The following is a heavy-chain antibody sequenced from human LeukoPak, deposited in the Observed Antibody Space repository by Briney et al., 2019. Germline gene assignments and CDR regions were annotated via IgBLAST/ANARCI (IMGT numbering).Heavy chain of an antibody. J-gene: IGHJ4*02. D-gene: IGHD3-9*01. CDR1: GFTFSSYA. CDR2: ISYDGSNK. Sequence: GGSLRLSCAASGFTFSSYAMHWVRQAPGKGLEWVAVISYDGSNKYYADSVKGRFTISRDNSKNTLYLQMNSLRAEDTAVYYCARGYFDRLLSYFDYWGQGTLVTVSS. CDR3: ARGYFDRLLSYFDY. V-gene: IGHV3-30-3*01.